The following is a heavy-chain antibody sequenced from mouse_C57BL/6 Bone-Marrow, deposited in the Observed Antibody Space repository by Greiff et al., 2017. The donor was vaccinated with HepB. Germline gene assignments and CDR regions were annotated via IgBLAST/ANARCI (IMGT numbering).Heavy chain of an antibody. Sequence: QVQLQQSGPELVKPGASVKISCKASGYAFSSSWMNWVKQRPGKGLEWIGRIYPGDGDTNYNGKFKGKATLTADKSSRTAYMQLSSLTSEDSAVYFCARERDYWGQGTTLTVSS. V-gene: IGHV1-82*01. CDR3: ARERDY. CDR2: IYPGDGDT. CDR1: GYAFSSSW. J-gene: IGHJ2*01.